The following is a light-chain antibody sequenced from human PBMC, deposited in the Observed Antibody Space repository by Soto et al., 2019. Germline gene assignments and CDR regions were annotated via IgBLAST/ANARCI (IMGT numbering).Light chain of an antibody. V-gene: IGLV2-8*01. J-gene: IGLJ2*01. CDR3: SSYAGSNNLV. Sequence: QSVLTQPPSASGSPGQSVTISCTGTSSDAGGYNYVSWYQQHPGKAPKLMIYEVSKRPSGVPNRFSGSKSGNAASLTVSGLQPEDEADYYCSSYAGSNNLVFGGGTKLTVL. CDR2: EVS. CDR1: SSDAGGYNY.